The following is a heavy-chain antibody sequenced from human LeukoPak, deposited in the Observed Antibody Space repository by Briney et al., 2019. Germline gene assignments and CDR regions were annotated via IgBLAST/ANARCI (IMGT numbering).Heavy chain of an antibody. Sequence: SVKVSCKASGGTFSSYTISWVRQAPGQGLEWMGRIIPILGIANYAQKFQGRVTITADKSTSTAYMELSSLRSEDTAVYCCARTYGSGSPFDYWGQGTLVTVSS. CDR1: GGTFSSYT. CDR2: IIPILGIA. J-gene: IGHJ4*02. CDR3: ARTYGSGSPFDY. D-gene: IGHD3-10*01. V-gene: IGHV1-69*02.